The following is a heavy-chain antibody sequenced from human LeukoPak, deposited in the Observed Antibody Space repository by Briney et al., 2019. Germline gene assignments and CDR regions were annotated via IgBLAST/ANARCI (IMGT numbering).Heavy chain of an antibody. CDR2: IIPIFGTA. CDR1: GGXFSSYA. CDR3: ARDYSGSYDY. D-gene: IGHD1-26*01. J-gene: IGHJ4*02. Sequence: SVKVSCKASGGXFSSYAMSWVRQAPGQGLEWMGGIIPIFGTANYAQKFQGRVTITADKSTSTAYMELSSLRSEDTAVYYCARDYSGSYDYWGQGTLVTVSS. V-gene: IGHV1-69*06.